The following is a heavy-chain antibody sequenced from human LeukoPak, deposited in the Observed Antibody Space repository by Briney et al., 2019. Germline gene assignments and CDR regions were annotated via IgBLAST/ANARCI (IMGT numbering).Heavy chain of an antibody. J-gene: IGHJ4*02. CDR1: GSTFTRNW. CDR3: ARHRNYGSGSQLLIDY. CDR2: VSPGGSNV. V-gene: IGHV5-51*01. Sequence: GESLKISCKVSGSTFTRNWIGWVRQMPGKGLGWMGIVSPGGSNVRYSPSFQGQVTISADKSISTAFLQWRSLKASDTAIYYCARHRNYGSGSQLLIDYWGQGTLVTVSS. D-gene: IGHD3-10*01.